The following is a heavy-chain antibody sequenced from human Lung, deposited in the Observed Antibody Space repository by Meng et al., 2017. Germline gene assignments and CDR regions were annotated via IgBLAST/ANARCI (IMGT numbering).Heavy chain of an antibody. D-gene: IGHD4-11*01. V-gene: IGHV4-34*01. CDR2: INHSGST. Sequence: QGQRQQWGAGRLKPSETLSLTCVVSGGSFSDYYWSWIRQPPGKGLEWIGEINHSGSTNYNPSLESRATISVDTSQNNLSLKLSSVTAADSAVYYCARGPTTMAHDFDYWGQGTLVTVSS. CDR3: ARGPTTMAHDFDY. CDR1: GGSFSDYY. J-gene: IGHJ4*02.